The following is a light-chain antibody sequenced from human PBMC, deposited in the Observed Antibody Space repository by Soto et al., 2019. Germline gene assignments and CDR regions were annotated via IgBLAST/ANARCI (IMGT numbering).Light chain of an antibody. J-gene: IGLJ2*01. CDR3: AAWDGSLDVVL. V-gene: IGLV1-44*01. CDR1: SSSIGTNT. CDR2: NTN. Sequence: QSALTQPPSASGTAGQRVTISGSGRSSSIGTNTVNWYQQFPGSAPQLLLHNTNQRPSGVPGRFSGSKSGTSASLAISGLQSEDEADDYCAAWDGSLDVVLFGGGTQLTVL.